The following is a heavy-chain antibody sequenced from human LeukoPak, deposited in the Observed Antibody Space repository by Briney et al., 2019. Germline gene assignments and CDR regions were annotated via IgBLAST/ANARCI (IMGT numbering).Heavy chain of an antibody. CDR1: GGSIGTYY. CDR3: ARTPATTWTNHFDY. V-gene: IGHV4-59*01. CDR2: MYYSGGT. J-gene: IGHJ4*02. Sequence: PSETLSLTCTVSGGSIGTYYWNWIRQSPGKGLEWIGYMYYSGGTNYNPSLKSRVTISVDTSKNESSLKLSSVTAADTAVYYCARTPATTWTNHFDYWGQGTLVTVSS. D-gene: IGHD4-17*01.